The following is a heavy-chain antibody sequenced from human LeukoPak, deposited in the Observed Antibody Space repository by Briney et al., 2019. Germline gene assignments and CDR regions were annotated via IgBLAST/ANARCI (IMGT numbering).Heavy chain of an antibody. CDR1: GYSFTSYW. V-gene: IGHV5-51*01. Sequence: GESLKISCKGSGYSFTSYWIGWVRQMPGKGLEWMGIIYPGDSDTRYSPSFQGQVTISADKSISTAYLQWSSLKASDTAMYYCAREGHYYDSSGYIFDYWGQGTLVTVSS. D-gene: IGHD3-22*01. CDR2: IYPGDSDT. J-gene: IGHJ4*02. CDR3: AREGHYYDSSGYIFDY.